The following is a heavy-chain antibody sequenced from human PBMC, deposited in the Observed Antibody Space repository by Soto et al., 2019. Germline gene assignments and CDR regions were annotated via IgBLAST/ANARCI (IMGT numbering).Heavy chain of an antibody. Sequence: GASVKVSCKASGYTFTNYYIHWVRQAPGQGLEWMGILNPSDGSTTYAQRFQGRVTMTRDTSTTTVYMELSGLRFVDTAVYYCANAGLLELPYYAALDVWGQGTMVTVSS. CDR3: ANAGLLELPYYAALDV. J-gene: IGHJ6*02. CDR1: GYTFTNYY. CDR2: LNPSDGST. V-gene: IGHV1-46*01. D-gene: IGHD1-7*01.